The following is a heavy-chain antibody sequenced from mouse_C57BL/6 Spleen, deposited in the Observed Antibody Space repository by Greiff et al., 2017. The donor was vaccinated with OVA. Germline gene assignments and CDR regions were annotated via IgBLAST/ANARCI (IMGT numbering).Heavy chain of an antibody. J-gene: IGHJ1*03. Sequence: VQLQQSGPELVKPGASVKIPCKASGYTFTDYNMDWVKQSPGKSLEWIGDINPNNGGTIYNQKFKGKATLTVDKSSSTAYMELRSLTSEDTAVYYCARGGGTTVWYFDVWGTGTTVTVSS. CDR1: GYTFTDYN. CDR2: INPNNGGT. CDR3: ARGGGTTVWYFDV. D-gene: IGHD1-1*01. V-gene: IGHV1-18*01.